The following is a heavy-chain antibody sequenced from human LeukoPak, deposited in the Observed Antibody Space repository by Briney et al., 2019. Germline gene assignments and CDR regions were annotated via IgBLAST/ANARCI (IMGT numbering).Heavy chain of an antibody. Sequence: GGSLRLSCAASGFTFSSYAMTWVRQAPGKGLEWVSSIFGSGGRTHYADSVKGRFTISRDNAKNSLYLQMNSLRAEDTAVYYCARDPYSSSWPYYFDYWGQGTLVTVSS. V-gene: IGHV3-23*01. CDR1: GFTFSSYA. CDR3: ARDPYSSSWPYYFDY. CDR2: IFGSGGRT. J-gene: IGHJ4*02. D-gene: IGHD6-13*01.